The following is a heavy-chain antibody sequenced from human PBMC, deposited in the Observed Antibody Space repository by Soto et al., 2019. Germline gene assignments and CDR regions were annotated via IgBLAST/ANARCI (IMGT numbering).Heavy chain of an antibody. CDR1: GGSISSSSYY. D-gene: IGHD1-7*01. V-gene: IGHV4-39*01. J-gene: IGHJ5*02. CDR2: IYYSGST. CDR3: ARVLGITGTTNWFDP. Sequence: SETLSLTCTVSGGSISSSSYYWGWIRQPPGKGLEWIGSIYYSGSTYYNPSLKSRVTISVDTSKNQFSLKLSSVTAADTAVYYCARVLGITGTTNWFDPWGQGTLVTVSS.